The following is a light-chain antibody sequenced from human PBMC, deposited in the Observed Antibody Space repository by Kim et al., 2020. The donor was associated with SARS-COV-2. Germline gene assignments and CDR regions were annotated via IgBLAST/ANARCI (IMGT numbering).Light chain of an antibody. CDR1: QGVSSH. CDR2: GAS. V-gene: IGKV3-15*01. J-gene: IGKJ2*01. CDR3: QQYNNWPPYT. Sequence: VAPGESAPRSFRASQGVSSHLAWYQQKPGQAPRLLIYGASTRATGIPARFSGSGSGTEFTLTISSLQSEDFAVYYCQQYNNWPPYTFGQGTKLEIK.